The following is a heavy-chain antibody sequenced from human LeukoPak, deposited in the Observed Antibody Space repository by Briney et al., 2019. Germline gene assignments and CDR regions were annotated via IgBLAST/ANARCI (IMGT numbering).Heavy chain of an antibody. V-gene: IGHV4-39*01. J-gene: IGHJ4*02. CDR3: ARPYSSGWYGIDY. D-gene: IGHD6-19*01. CDR1: GGSTSSSSYY. Sequence: SETLSLTCTVSGGSTSSSSYYWGWIRQPPGKGLEWIGSIYYSGSTYYNPSLKSRVTISVDTSKSQFSLKLSSVTAADTAVYYCARPYSSGWYGIDYWGQGTLVTVSS. CDR2: IYYSGST.